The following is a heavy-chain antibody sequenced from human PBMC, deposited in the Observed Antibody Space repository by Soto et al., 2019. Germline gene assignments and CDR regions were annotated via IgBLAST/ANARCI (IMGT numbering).Heavy chain of an antibody. V-gene: IGHV4-59*01. D-gene: IGHD6-19*01. CDR2: IYYSGST. Sequence: QVQLQESGPGLVKPSETLSLTCTVSGGSISSYYWSWIRQPPGKGLEWIGYIYYSGSTNYNPSLKSRVTISVDTSKNQFSLKLSSLTAADTAVYYCARSIAVAGTRGIFDYWGQGTLVTVSS. J-gene: IGHJ4*02. CDR1: GGSISSYY. CDR3: ARSIAVAGTRGIFDY.